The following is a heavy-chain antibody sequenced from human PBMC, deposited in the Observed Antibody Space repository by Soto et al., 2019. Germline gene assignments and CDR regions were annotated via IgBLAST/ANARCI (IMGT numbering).Heavy chain of an antibody. D-gene: IGHD2-2*01. J-gene: IGHJ4*02. CDR2: ISYDGSNT. CDR3: ARDQGRSITCQLDY. V-gene: IGHV3-30-3*01. CDR1: GFTFSTYA. Sequence: GGSLRLSCAVCGFTFSTYAMHWVRQAPGKGLEWVAVISYDGSNTYYADSVKGRFTISRDNMLYLQMNSLRAEDTAVYYCARDQGRSITCQLDYWGQGTLVTVSS.